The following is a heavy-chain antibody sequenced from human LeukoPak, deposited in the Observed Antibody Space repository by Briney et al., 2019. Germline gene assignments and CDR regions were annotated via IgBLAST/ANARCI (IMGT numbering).Heavy chain of an antibody. CDR3: AKELRPYDSSGPDY. D-gene: IGHD3-22*01. J-gene: IGHJ4*02. Sequence: GGSLRPSCAASGFTFSSYAMSWVRQAPGKGLEWVSAISGSGGSTYYADSVKGRFTISRDNSKNTLYLQMNSLRAEDTAVYYCAKELRPYDSSGPDYWGQGTLVTVSS. CDR1: GFTFSSYA. V-gene: IGHV3-23*01. CDR2: ISGSGGST.